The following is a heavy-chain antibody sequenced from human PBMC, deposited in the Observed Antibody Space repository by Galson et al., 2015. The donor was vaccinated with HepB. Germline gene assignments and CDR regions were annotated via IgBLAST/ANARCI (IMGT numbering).Heavy chain of an antibody. CDR1: GFTFSTYS. V-gene: IGHV3-21*01. D-gene: IGHD6-13*01. CDR2: ITSSSRNM. J-gene: IGHJ6*02. CDR3: AKDRGYSSSWYLGPYYYYGLDV. Sequence: SLRLSCAASGFTFSTYSMNWVRQAPGKGLEWVSSITSSSRNMYYADSVKGRFTISRDNAKNSLYLQMNRLRVEDTAVYYCAKDRGYSSSWYLGPYYYYGLDVWGRGTTGTVSS.